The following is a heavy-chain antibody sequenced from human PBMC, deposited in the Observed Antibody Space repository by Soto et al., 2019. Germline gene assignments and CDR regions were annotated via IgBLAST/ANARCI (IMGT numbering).Heavy chain of an antibody. D-gene: IGHD1-26*01. CDR1: GYTFTDYG. V-gene: IGHV1-18*01. CDR3: ARGPESRSTAYFDY. J-gene: IGHJ4*02. CDR2: ISAYTGNT. Sequence: QVQLVQSGGEVKKPGASVKVSCKASGYTFTDYGITWVRQAPGQGLEWMGWISAYTGNTNYAQKVQRRVTMSTDTSTSTAYLELRSLRSDDTAVYYCARGPESRSTAYFDYWGQGPLVTVSS.